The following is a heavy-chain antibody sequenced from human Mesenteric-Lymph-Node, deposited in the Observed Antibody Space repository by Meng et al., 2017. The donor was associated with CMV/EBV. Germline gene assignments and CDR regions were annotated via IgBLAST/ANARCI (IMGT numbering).Heavy chain of an antibody. J-gene: IGHJ4*02. CDR1: GFTVSSNF. Sequence: GESLKISCAASGFTVSSNFMSWVRQAPGKGLEWVSVIYSGGSTYYADSVKGRFTVSRDNSKNTLYLQMKSLTAEDTAVYYCAKDLLDYWGQGTLVTVSS. V-gene: IGHV3-53*01. CDR2: IYSGGST. CDR3: AKDLLDY.